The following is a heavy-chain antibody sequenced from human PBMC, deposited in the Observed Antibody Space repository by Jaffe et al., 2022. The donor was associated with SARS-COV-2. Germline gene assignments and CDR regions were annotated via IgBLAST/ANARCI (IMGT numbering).Heavy chain of an antibody. CDR3: ARVDPIVQQLVDY. Sequence: QVQLQQWGAGLLKPSETLSLTCAVYGGSFSGYYWSWIRQPPGKGLEWIGEINHSGSTNYNPSLKSRVTISVDTSKNQFSLKLSSVTAADTAVYYCARVDPIVQQLVDYWGQGTLVTVSS. V-gene: IGHV4-34*01. CDR2: INHSGST. D-gene: IGHD6-13*01. CDR1: GGSFSGYY. J-gene: IGHJ4*02.